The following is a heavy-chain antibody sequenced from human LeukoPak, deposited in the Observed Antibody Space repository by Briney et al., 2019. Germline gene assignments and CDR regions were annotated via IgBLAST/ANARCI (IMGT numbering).Heavy chain of an antibody. D-gene: IGHD6-13*01. CDR1: GFTFSSYE. CDR3: AKEGLGIAAAGFDY. Sequence: GGSLRLSCAASGFTFSSYEMNWVRQAPGKGLEWVSYISSSGSTIYYADSVKGRFTISRDNAKNSLYLQMNSLRAEDMALYYCAKEGLGIAAAGFDYWGQGTLVTVSS. V-gene: IGHV3-48*03. J-gene: IGHJ4*02. CDR2: ISSSGSTI.